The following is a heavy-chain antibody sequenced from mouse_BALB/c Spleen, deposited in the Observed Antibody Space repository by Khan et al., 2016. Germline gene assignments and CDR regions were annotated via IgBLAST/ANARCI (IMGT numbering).Heavy chain of an antibody. J-gene: IGHJ3*01. CDR3: AGYGKGTGFAY. CDR2: INTNTGEP. V-gene: IGHV9-3*02. D-gene: IGHD2-1*01. CDR1: GYTFTNYG. Sequence: QIQLVQSGPELKKPGETVKISCKASGYTFTNYGMIWVKQAPGKGLKWMGWINTNTGEPAHAEEFKGRFALSLETSATTAYLQISNLNTEDTATYFCAGYGKGTGFAYWGQGTLVTVSA.